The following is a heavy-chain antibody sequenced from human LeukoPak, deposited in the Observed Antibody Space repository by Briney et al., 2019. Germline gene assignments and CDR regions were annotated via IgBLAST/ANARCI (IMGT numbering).Heavy chain of an antibody. CDR1: GGSFSGYY. CDR2: INQSGNP. Sequence: KPSETLSLTCAVYGGSFSGYYWSWIRQPPGKGLEWIGDINQSGNPNYNPSLRNRVTISLGTSTNQFSLRLTSVTAADTAIYCCARGYNWNYGFPEHNWLDPWGQGTLVTVSS. V-gene: IGHV4-34*01. D-gene: IGHD1-1*01. CDR3: ARGYNWNYGFPEHNWLDP. J-gene: IGHJ5*02.